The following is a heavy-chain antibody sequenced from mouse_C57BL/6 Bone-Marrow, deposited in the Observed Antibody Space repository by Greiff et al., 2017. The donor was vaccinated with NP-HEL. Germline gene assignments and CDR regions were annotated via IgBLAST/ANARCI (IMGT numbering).Heavy chain of an antibody. V-gene: IGHV1-55*01. CDR2: IYPGSGST. D-gene: IGHD1-1*01. J-gene: IGHJ4*01. CDR3: ARWNPYYGSSYAMDY. CDR1: GYTFTSYW. Sequence: QVQLQQPGAELVKPGASVKMSCKASGYTFTSYWITWVKQRPGQGLEWIGDIYPGSGSTNYNEKFKSKATLTVDTSSSTAYMQLSSLTSEDAAVYYCARWNPYYGSSYAMDYWGQGTSVTVSS.